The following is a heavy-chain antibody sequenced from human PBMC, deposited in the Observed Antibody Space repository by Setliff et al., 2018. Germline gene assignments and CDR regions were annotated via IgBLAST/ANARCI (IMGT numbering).Heavy chain of an antibody. CDR1: DASIGGSGYY. J-gene: IGHJ6*02. D-gene: IGHD6-13*01. Sequence: PSETPSLTCTVSDASIGGSGYYWGWIRQTPGKGPEWIGNIHYSGSTHYNPSLKSRVTISVDTSKNQFSLKLSSVTAADTAVYYCARDEGSSYFYGMDVWGQGTTVTVSS. CDR3: ARDEGSSYFYGMDV. V-gene: IGHV4-39*07. CDR2: IHYSGST.